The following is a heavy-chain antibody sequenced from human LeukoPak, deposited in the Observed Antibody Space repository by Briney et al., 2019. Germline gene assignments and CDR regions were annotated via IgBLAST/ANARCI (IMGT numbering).Heavy chain of an antibody. CDR3: ARVAKACGGDCYSDAFDI. J-gene: IGHJ3*02. Sequence: SETLSLTCTVSGGSVSSSSSYWVWVRQPPGKGLEWIGSIYYGGTTYYNPSLKSRVTISVDTSKNQFSLKLSSVTAADTAVYYCARVAKACGGDCYSDAFDIWGQGTMVTVSS. V-gene: IGHV4-39*07. D-gene: IGHD2-21*01. CDR2: IYYGGTT. CDR1: GGSVSSSSSY.